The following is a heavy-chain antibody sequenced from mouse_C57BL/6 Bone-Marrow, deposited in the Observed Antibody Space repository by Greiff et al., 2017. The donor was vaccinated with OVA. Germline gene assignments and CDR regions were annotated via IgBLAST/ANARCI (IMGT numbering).Heavy chain of an antibody. Sequence: EVKLVESGGGLVKPGGSLKLSCAASGFTFSSYAMSWVRQTPEKRLEWVATISDGGSYTYYPDNVKGRFTISRDNAKNNLYLQMSHLKSEDTAMYYCARLWDRFDYWGQGTTRTVSS. J-gene: IGHJ2*01. V-gene: IGHV5-4*03. CDR1: GFTFSSYA. D-gene: IGHD1-1*02. CDR2: ISDGGSYT. CDR3: ARLWDRFDY.